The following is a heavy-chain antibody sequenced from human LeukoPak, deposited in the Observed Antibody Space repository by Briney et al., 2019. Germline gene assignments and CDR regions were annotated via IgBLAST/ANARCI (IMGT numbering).Heavy chain of an antibody. J-gene: IGHJ4*02. Sequence: GGSLRLSCAASGFTFSRYAMNWVRLAPGKGLEWVSSISGTSSYIYYADSVKGRFAISRDNAKNSLYLQMNSLRAEDTAVYYCARDMGYDTSGPIDYWGQGTLVTVSS. CDR1: GFTFSRYA. CDR3: ARDMGYDTSGPIDY. CDR2: ISGTSSYI. D-gene: IGHD3-22*01. V-gene: IGHV3-21*01.